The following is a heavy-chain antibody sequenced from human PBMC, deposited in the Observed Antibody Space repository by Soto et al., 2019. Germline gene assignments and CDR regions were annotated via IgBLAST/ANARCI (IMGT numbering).Heavy chain of an antibody. Sequence: QITLKESGPTLVKPTQTLTLTCTFSGFSLSTSGVGVGWIRPPPGKALEWLALIYWDDDKRYSPALKRRLTITKETTKNQVVLTMNNMDPVDTATYYCAQRQRGYSYGPFFDYWGQGTPVTVSS. CDR2: IYWDDDK. CDR1: GFSLSTSGVG. CDR3: AQRQRGYSYGPFFDY. V-gene: IGHV2-5*02. J-gene: IGHJ4*02. D-gene: IGHD5-18*01.